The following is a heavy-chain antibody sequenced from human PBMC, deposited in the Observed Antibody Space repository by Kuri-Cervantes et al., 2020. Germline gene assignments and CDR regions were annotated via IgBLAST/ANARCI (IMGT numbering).Heavy chain of an antibody. J-gene: IGHJ6*02. D-gene: IGHD4-23*01. Sequence: ASVKVSCKASGYTFTGYYMHWVRQAPGQGLEWMGWINPNSGGTNYAQKFQGRVTMTRDTSISTAYMELSRLRSDDTAVYYCARYGGPSGYYYYYYGMDVWGQGTTVTVFS. V-gene: IGHV1-2*02. CDR3: ARYGGPSGYYYYYYGMDV. CDR1: GYTFTGYY. CDR2: INPNSGGT.